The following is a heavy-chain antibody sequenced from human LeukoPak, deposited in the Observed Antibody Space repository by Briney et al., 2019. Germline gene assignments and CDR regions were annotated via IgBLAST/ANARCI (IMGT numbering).Heavy chain of an antibody. CDR1: GGSFSGYY. V-gene: IGHV4-34*01. J-gene: IGHJ4*02. D-gene: IGHD2-2*01. CDR2: INHSGST. CDR3: ARSASYVPAATY. Sequence: SETLSLTCAVYGGSFSGYYWSWIRQPPRKGLEWIGEINHSGSTNYNPSLKSRVTISVDTSKNQFSLKLSSVTAADTAVYYCARSASYVPAATYWGQGTLVTVSS.